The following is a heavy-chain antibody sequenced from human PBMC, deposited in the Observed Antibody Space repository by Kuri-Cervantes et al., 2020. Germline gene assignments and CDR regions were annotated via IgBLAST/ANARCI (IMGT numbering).Heavy chain of an antibody. Sequence: GGSLRLCCAASGFTFSSYSMNWVRQAPGKGLEWVSYISSSSSTIYYADSVKGRFTISRDNSKNTLYLQMNSLRAEDTAVYYCAKPDSSGYYYDDVFNIWGQGTMVTVSS. J-gene: IGHJ3*02. D-gene: IGHD3-22*01. V-gene: IGHV3-48*01. CDR1: GFTFSSYS. CDR2: ISSSSSTI. CDR3: AKPDSSGYYYDDVFNI.